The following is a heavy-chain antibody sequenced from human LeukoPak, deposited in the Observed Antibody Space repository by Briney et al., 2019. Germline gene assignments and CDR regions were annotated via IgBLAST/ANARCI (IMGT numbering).Heavy chain of an antibody. V-gene: IGHV3-33*01. CDR3: ARGMHYGSGSYPPLYGMDV. CDR2: IWYDGSNK. J-gene: IGHJ6*02. Sequence: GGSLRLSCAASGFTFSSYGMHWVRQAPGKGLEWVAVIWYDGSNKYYADSVKGRFTISRDNSKNTLYLQMNSLRAEDTAVYYCARGMHYGSGSYPPLYGMDVWGQGTMVTVSS. CDR1: GFTFSSYG. D-gene: IGHD3-10*01.